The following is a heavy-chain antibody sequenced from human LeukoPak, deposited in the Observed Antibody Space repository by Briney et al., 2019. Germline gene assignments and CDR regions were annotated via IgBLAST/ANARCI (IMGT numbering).Heavy chain of an antibody. Sequence: AGGSLRLSCAASGFTFSSYGMHWVRQAPGKGLEWVAVISYDGSNKYYADSVKGRFTISRDNSKNTLYLQMNSLRAEDTAVYYCARADVDTAMVTTGYFDYWGQGTLVTVSS. CDR3: ARADVDTAMVTTGYFDY. V-gene: IGHV3-30*03. CDR2: ISYDGSNK. J-gene: IGHJ4*02. D-gene: IGHD5-18*01. CDR1: GFTFSSYG.